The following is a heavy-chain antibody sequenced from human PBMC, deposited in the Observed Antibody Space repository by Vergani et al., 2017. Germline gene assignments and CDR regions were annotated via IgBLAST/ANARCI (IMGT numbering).Heavy chain of an antibody. D-gene: IGHD2-21*01. CDR3: AKDRLRVSGVVVIAPRFYFDY. Sequence: QVQLVESGGGVVQPGRSLRLSCAASGFTFNQYGMHWVRQAPGKGLEWVAVTWYDGNNKQYADSVKGRFTISRDNSKSTMYLQMNSLRAEDTAVYYCAKDRLRVSGVVVIAPRFYFDYWGQGTLVTVSS. V-gene: IGHV3-33*06. J-gene: IGHJ4*02. CDR2: TWYDGNNK. CDR1: GFTFNQYG.